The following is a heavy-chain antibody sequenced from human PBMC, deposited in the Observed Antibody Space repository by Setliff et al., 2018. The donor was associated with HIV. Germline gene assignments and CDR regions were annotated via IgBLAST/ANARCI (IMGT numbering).Heavy chain of an antibody. CDR1: GDSIGTYY. CDR3: ARGGAVFADFDS. D-gene: IGHD3-16*01. Sequence: SETLSLTCSVSGDSIGTYYWNWIRQTPGKRLEWIGFFYYGGSTDYNPALKSRVAISVDTSRNRVSLKMTSVTAADTAVYFCARGGAVFADFDSWGQGTLVTVSS. CDR2: FYYGGST. J-gene: IGHJ4*02. V-gene: IGHV4-59*01.